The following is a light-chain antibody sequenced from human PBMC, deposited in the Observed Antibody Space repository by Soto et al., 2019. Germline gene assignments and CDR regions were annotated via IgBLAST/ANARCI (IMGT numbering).Light chain of an antibody. J-gene: IGKJ1*01. Sequence: DIQMTQSPSTLSASVGDRVTITCRASESISSWLAWYQQKPGKAPKLLIYHASSLESGVPSRFSGSGSGTEFTLTISGLQPDDSATYYCQQYNSYRTFGQGTKVDMK. V-gene: IGKV1-5*01. CDR3: QQYNSYRT. CDR1: ESISSW. CDR2: HAS.